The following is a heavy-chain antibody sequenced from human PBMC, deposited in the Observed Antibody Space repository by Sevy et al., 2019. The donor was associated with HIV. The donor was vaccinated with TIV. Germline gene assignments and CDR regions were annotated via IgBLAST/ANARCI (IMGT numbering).Heavy chain of an antibody. CDR1: RDTFTNNY. CDR2: VDPSAGNT. CDR3: VRADPDQHFDS. V-gene: IGHV1-46*01. Sequence: ASVKVSCKASRDTFTNNYIHWVRQAPGQGLEWMGMVDPSAGNTTYAQKFQGRVTMTRDTSTSILYMDLSSLRSEDTAVYYCVRADPDQHFDSRGQGTLVTVSS. J-gene: IGHJ4*02.